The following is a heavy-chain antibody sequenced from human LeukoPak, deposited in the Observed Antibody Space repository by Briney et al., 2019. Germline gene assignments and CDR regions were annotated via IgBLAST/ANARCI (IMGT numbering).Heavy chain of an antibody. Sequence: GGSLRLSCVASGFTFSFYSMNGVPQAPAKGLEWVSSISRSSSYIHYADSVRGRFTISRDNAKNSLYLQMNSLRAEDTAVYYCARDGDTAMVTDYWGQGTLVTVSS. J-gene: IGHJ4*02. CDR2: ISRSSSYI. CDR1: GFTFSFYS. V-gene: IGHV3-21*01. CDR3: ARDGDTAMVTDY. D-gene: IGHD5-18*01.